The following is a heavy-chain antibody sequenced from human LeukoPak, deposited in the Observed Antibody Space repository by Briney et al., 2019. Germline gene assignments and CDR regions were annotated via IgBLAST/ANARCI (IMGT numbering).Heavy chain of an antibody. D-gene: IGHD2-2*01. CDR3: ARETGYCSSTSCYLYYYGMDV. V-gene: IGHV1-69*06. CDR1: GGTFSSYA. CDR2: IIPIFGTA. Sequence: SVKVSCKASGGTFSSYAISWVRQAPGQGLEWMGGIIPIFGTANYAQKFQGRVTITADKSTSTAYMELSSLRSEDTAVYYCARETGYCSSTSCYLYYYGMDVWGKGTTVTVSP. J-gene: IGHJ6*04.